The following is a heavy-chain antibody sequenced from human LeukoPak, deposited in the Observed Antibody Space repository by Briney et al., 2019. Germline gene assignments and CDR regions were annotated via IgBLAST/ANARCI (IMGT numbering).Heavy chain of an antibody. CDR2: ITDNGGGS. CDR3: AKRSGPSGYYYNYYYYMDV. CDR1: GFTFSSYG. Sequence: GGTLRLSCAASGFTFSSYGMSWVRQAPGKGLEWVSTITDNGGGSYYADSVKGRFTISRDNSKNTLYLQMNSLRAEDTAVYYCAKRSGPSGYYYNYYYYMDVWGKGTTVTISS. D-gene: IGHD3-22*01. J-gene: IGHJ6*03. V-gene: IGHV3-23*01.